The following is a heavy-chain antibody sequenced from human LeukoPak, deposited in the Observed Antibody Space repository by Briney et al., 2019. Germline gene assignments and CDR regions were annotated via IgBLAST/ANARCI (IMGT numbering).Heavy chain of an antibody. CDR3: AKGITTFEY. CDR1: GFTFSSYA. Sequence: GGSLRLSCAAAGFTFSSYATRWVRHEPGEGRGWVSGISAGGAGTYYTDSVKGRVTISKDNSKNTLYLQMNSLRAEDTALYYCAKGITTFEYWGQGTLVTVSS. D-gene: IGHD3-3*01. CDR2: ISAGGAGT. J-gene: IGHJ4*02. V-gene: IGHV3-23*01.